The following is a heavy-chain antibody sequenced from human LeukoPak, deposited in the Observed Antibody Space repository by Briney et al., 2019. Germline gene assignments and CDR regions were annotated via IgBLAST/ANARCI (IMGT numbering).Heavy chain of an antibody. Sequence: PGGSLRLSCAASGFTSDDYGMSWVRQAPGKGLEWVSGINWNGGSTGYADSVKGRFTISRDNAKNSLYLQMNSLRAEDTALYHCARSPSSSWYYFDYWGQGTLVTVSS. V-gene: IGHV3-20*01. CDR2: INWNGGST. D-gene: IGHD6-13*01. CDR3: ARSPSSSWYYFDY. CDR1: GFTSDDYG. J-gene: IGHJ4*02.